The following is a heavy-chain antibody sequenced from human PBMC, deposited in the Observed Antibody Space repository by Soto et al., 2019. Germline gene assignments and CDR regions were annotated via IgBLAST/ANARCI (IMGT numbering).Heavy chain of an antibody. CDR3: ATGGICSGGSCYRYYYYGMDV. D-gene: IGHD2-15*01. V-gene: IGHV4-34*01. J-gene: IGHJ6*02. Sequence: SETLSLTCAVYGGSFRGYYWSWIRQPPGKGLEWIGEINHSGSTNYNPSLKSRVTISVDTSKNQFSLKLSSVTAADTAVYYCATGGICSGGSCYRYYYYGMDVWGQWTTVT. CDR1: GGSFRGYY. CDR2: INHSGST.